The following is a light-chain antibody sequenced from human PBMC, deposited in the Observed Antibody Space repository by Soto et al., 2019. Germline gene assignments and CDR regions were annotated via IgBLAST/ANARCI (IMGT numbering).Light chain of an antibody. J-gene: IGLJ1*01. CDR3: SSYTSSITYV. CDR2: GVN. CDR1: SSDIGDYNY. Sequence: QSVLTQPASVSGSPGQSITISCTGTSSDIGDYNYVSWYQQRPEKAPELMIYGVNNRPPGVSNRFSGSKSGNTASLTISGLPAEDEADYYCSSYTSSITYVFGTGTKVTVL. V-gene: IGLV2-14*01.